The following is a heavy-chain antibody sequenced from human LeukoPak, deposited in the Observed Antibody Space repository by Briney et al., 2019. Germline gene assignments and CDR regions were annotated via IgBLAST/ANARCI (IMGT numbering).Heavy chain of an antibody. Sequence: GGSLRLSCAASGFTFSTYSMNWVRQAPGKGLEWVSSITATGTYIYYADSMRGRFTISRDNAKNSLYLQMNSLTVEDTAVYYCAYYHVNEEPPTFWGQGTLVTVSS. CDR2: ITATGTYI. CDR3: AYYHVNEEPPTF. V-gene: IGHV3-21*01. D-gene: IGHD1-1*01. J-gene: IGHJ4*02. CDR1: GFTFSTYS.